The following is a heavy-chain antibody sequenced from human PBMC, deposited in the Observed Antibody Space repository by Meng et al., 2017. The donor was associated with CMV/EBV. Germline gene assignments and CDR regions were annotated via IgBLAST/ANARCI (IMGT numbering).Heavy chain of an antibody. CDR1: GFTFSSYE. V-gene: IGHV3-21*05. CDR2: ISSSSSYI. D-gene: IGHD6-13*01. J-gene: IGHJ4*02. CDR3: ARDNSDVPAGTGVFDY. Sequence: GESLKISCAASGFTFSSYEMNWVRQAPGKGLEWVSYISSSSSYIYYADSVKGRFTISRDNAKNSLYLQMNSLRAEDTAVYYCARDNSDVPAGTGVFDYWGQGTLVTVSS.